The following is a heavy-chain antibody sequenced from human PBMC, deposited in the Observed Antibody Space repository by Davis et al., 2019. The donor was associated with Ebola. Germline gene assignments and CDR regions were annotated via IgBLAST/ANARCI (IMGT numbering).Heavy chain of an antibody. CDR3: ARDVVVPAAMYFFKNYYYYMDV. Sequence: GESLKISCVASGFSFTSYGMNWVRQAPGKGLEWVANIKQDGSEKYYVDSVKGRFTISRDNDKNSLYLQMNSLRAEDTAVYYCARDVVVPAAMYFFKNYYYYMDVWGKGTTVTVSS. V-gene: IGHV3-7*01. CDR1: GFSFTSYG. D-gene: IGHD2-2*01. CDR2: IKQDGSEK. J-gene: IGHJ6*03.